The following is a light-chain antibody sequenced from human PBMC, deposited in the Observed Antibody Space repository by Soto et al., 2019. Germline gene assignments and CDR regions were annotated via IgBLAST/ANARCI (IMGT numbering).Light chain of an antibody. J-gene: IGKJ1*01. Sequence: EIVMTQSPATLSVSPGGRATLSCRASQSIGDTLAWYQQKPGQAPRLLIYGASSRATGIPDRFSGSGSGTDSTLTISRLEPEDFAVYYCQQYGSSPWTFGQGTKVDIK. CDR3: QQYGSSPWT. CDR2: GAS. V-gene: IGKV3-20*01. CDR1: QSIGDT.